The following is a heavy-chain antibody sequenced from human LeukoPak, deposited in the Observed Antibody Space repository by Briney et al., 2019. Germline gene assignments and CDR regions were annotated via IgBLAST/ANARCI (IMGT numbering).Heavy chain of an antibody. Sequence: SETLSLTCAVYGGSFSGYYWSWIRQPPGKGLEWIGEINHSGSTNYNPSLKTRVTISVDTSKNQFSLKLSSVTAADTAVYYCARGQFCSGGSRYLGPWGQGTLVTVSS. V-gene: IGHV4-34*01. CDR3: ARGQFCSGGSRYLGP. D-gene: IGHD2-15*01. CDR2: INHSGST. CDR1: GGSFSGYY. J-gene: IGHJ5*02.